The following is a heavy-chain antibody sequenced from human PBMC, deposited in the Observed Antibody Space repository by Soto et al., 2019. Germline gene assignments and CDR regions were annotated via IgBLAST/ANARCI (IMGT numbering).Heavy chain of an antibody. CDR2: ISSNGGTT. Sequence: EGQLAESGGGMVQPGGSLRLSCVASGFTFSSFDMHWVRQAPGKGLEYVSSISSNGGTTYYGNSVKGRFTISRDNSKNTLYLQVGSLRAEDMAVYYCVRRVSGNYDYWGQGTLVTVSS. J-gene: IGHJ4*02. V-gene: IGHV3-64*01. D-gene: IGHD1-7*01. CDR1: GFTFSSFD. CDR3: VRRVSGNYDY.